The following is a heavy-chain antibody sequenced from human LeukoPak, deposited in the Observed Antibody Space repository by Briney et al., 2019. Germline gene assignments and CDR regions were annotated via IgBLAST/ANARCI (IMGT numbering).Heavy chain of an antibody. D-gene: IGHD4-17*01. CDR2: INHSGST. V-gene: IGHV4-34*01. CDR3: ARDRTDYGDYRNWFDP. CDR1: GGTFSGYY. J-gene: IGHJ5*02. Sequence: SETLSLTCAVYGGTFSGYYWSWIRQPPGKGLEWIGEINHSGSTNYNPSLKSRVTISVDTSKNQFSLKLSPVTAADTAVYYCARDRTDYGDYRNWFDPWGQGTLVTVSS.